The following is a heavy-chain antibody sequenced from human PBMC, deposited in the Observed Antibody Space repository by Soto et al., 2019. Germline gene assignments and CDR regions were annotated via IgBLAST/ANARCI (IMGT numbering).Heavy chain of an antibody. CDR2: IIPIIGIA. CDR3: APSERPFRGNDS. Sequence: QVQLVQSGAEVKKPGSSMKVSCKASGGTFSNSTINWVRQAPGEGLEWMGRIIPIIGIAAYAQKFHGRVTIIADKSTSTAYMELSSLSSDDTAVYYCAPSERPFRGNDSWGQGTLVPVSS. D-gene: IGHD3-10*01. J-gene: IGHJ5*01. CDR1: GGTFSNST. V-gene: IGHV1-69*02.